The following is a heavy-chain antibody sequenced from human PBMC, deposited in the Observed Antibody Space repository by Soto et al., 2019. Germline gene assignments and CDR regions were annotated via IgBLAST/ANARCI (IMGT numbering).Heavy chain of an antibody. Sequence: QVRLVESGGGVVQPGRSLRLSCAASGFTFSNYGMHWVRQAPGKGLEWVALIWFDGSNNYYVDSVKGRFTISRDNSKNTLYLQKNSLKAEDTAVYYCAIYIDCRDDNCRPWDAFDNWDQGTMVTVSS. CDR3: AIYIDCRDDNCRPWDAFDN. J-gene: IGHJ3*02. CDR2: IWFDGSNN. CDR1: GFTFSNYG. D-gene: IGHD1-1*01. V-gene: IGHV3-33*01.